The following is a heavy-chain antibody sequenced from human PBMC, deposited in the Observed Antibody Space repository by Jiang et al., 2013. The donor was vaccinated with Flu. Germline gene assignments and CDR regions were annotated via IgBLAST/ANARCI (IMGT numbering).Heavy chain of an antibody. J-gene: IGHJ5*02. V-gene: IGHV5-51*01. CDR1: GYSFTGYW. CDR2: IYPGDSDT. D-gene: IGHD6-19*01. Sequence: GAEVKKPGESLKISCKGSGYSFTGYWIGWVRQMPGKGLEWMGIIYPGDSDTRYSPSFQGLVTISADKSINTAYLQWSSLKASDTAMYFCARHSVSSGWTSNCFDPWGQGTLVTVSS. CDR3: ARHSVSSGWTSNCFDP.